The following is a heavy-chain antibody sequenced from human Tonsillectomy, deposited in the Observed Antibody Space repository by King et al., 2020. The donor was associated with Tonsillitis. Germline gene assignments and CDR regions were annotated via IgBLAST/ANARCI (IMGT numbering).Heavy chain of an antibody. CDR3: ARDLYSSGWYYFDN. D-gene: IGHD6-19*01. V-gene: IGHV4-61*01. J-gene: IGHJ4*02. CDR2: IYYSGST. CDR1: GGSVSSGSYY. Sequence: VQLQESGPGLVKPSETLSLTCTVSGGSVSSGSYYWSWIRQPPGKGLEWIGYIYYSGSTNYNPSLKSRVTISVDTSKNQFSLKRSSVTAADTAVYYCARDLYSSGWYYFDNWGQGTLVTVSS.